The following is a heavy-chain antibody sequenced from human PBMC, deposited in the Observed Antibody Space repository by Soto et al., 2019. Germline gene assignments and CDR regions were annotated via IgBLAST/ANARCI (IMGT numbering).Heavy chain of an antibody. CDR2: IYWDDDK. CDR1: GGSISPYYWS. J-gene: IGHJ4*02. D-gene: IGHD6-19*01. CDR3: AHSHSSGWYSFPYFDY. V-gene: IGHV2-5*02. Sequence: TLSLTCTVSGGSISPYYWSWIRQPPGKALEWLALIYWDDDKRYSPSLKSRLTITKDTSKSQVVLTMTNMDPVDTATFYCAHSHSSGWYSFPYFDYWGQGTLVTVSS.